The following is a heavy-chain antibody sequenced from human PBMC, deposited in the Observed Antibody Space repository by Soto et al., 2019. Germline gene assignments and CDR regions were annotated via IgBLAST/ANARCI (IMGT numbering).Heavy chain of an antibody. Sequence: PSETLSLTCTVSGGSISSSSYYWGWIRQPPGKGLEWIGSIYYSGSTYYNPSLKSRVTISVDTSKNQFSLKLSSVTAADTAVYYCARRGGGAMVYYYYGMDVWGQGTTVTSP. D-gene: IGHD5-18*01. J-gene: IGHJ6*02. CDR1: GGSISSSSYY. V-gene: IGHV4-39*01. CDR2: IYYSGST. CDR3: ARRGGGAMVYYYYGMDV.